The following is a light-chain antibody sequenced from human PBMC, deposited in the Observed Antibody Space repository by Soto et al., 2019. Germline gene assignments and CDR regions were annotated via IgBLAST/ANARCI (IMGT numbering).Light chain of an antibody. Sequence: QSALTQPRSVSGSPGQSVTVSCTGTSSDVGAYDFVSWYQQHPGKAPKLVIFDVNKRPSGVPDRFSGSRSGNTASLSISGLRAEDEADYYCCSYPDNYTLYVFGSGTKVTVL. J-gene: IGLJ1*01. CDR2: DVN. CDR3: CSYPDNYTLYV. V-gene: IGLV2-11*01. CDR1: SSDVGAYDF.